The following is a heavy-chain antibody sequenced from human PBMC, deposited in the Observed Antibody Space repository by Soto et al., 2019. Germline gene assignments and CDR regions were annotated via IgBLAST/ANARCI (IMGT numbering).Heavy chain of an antibody. CDR3: ARQPTIAVAGYVDY. CDR1: GDSVSSNSAA. J-gene: IGHJ4*02. Sequence: SQTLSLTCAISGDSVSSNSAAWNWIRQSPSRGLEWLGRTYYRSKCYNDYAVSVKSRITINPATSKNQFSLQLNSVTPEDTAVYYCARQPTIAVAGYVDYWGQGTLVTVSS. D-gene: IGHD6-19*01. V-gene: IGHV6-1*01. CDR2: TYYRSKCYN.